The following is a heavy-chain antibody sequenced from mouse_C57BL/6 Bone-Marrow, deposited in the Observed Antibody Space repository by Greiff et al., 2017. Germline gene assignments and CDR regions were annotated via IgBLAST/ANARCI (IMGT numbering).Heavy chain of an antibody. V-gene: IGHV5-16*01. CDR2: INYDGSST. CDR3: ARAGDYYGSSYGYYAMDY. D-gene: IGHD1-1*01. Sequence: EVQLVESEGGLVQPGSSMKLSCTASGFTFSDYYMAWVRQVPEKGLEWVANINYDGSSTYYLDSLKSRFIISRDNAKNILYLQMSSLKSEDTATYYCARAGDYYGSSYGYYAMDYWGQGTSVTVSS. J-gene: IGHJ4*01. CDR1: GFTFSDYY.